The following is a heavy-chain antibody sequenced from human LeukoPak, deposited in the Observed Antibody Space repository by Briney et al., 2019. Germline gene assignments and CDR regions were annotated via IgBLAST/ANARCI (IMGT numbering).Heavy chain of an antibody. CDR3: ARSFGELWSSYNDAFDI. Sequence: GESLKISCKGSGYSITTYWIGWVRQMPGKGLEWMGIIYPGDSDTRYSPSFQGQVTISADKSISTAYLQWSSLKASDTAMYYCARSFGELWSSYNDAFDIWGQGTMVTVSS. V-gene: IGHV5-51*01. J-gene: IGHJ3*02. CDR1: GYSITTYW. D-gene: IGHD3-10*01. CDR2: IYPGDSDT.